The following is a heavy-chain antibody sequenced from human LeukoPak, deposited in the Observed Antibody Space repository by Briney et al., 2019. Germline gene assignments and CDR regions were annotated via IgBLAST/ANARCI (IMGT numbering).Heavy chain of an antibody. J-gene: IGHJ4*02. CDR1: GFTFSSFA. CDR3: ARSPLGIAPFDY. Sequence: GGPLRLSCIGSGFTFSSFAMSWVRQTPGKGLEWVSVISDSGGTTFYADSVKGRFTISRDNSKNTLYLQMNSLRAEDTAVYYCARSPLGIAPFDYWGQGTLVTVSS. D-gene: IGHD7-27*01. V-gene: IGHV3-23*01. CDR2: ISDSGGTT.